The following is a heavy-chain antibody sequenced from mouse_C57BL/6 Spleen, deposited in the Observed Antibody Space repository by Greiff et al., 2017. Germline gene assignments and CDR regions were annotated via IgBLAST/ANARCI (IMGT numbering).Heavy chain of an antibody. Sequence: DVQLQESGAELVRPGASVKLSCTASGFNIKDDYMHWVKQRPEQGLEWIGWIDPENGDTEYASKFQGKATITADTSSNTAYLQLSSLTSEDTAVYYCTSYDYDDGGYAMDYWGQGTSVTVSS. CDR1: GFNIKDDY. CDR3: TSYDYDDGGYAMDY. J-gene: IGHJ4*01. D-gene: IGHD2-4*01. CDR2: IDPENGDT. V-gene: IGHV14-4*01.